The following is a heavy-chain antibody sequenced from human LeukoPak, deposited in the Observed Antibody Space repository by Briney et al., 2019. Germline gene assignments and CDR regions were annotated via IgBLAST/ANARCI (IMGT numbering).Heavy chain of an antibody. Sequence: ASVKVSCKASGYTFTGYYMHWVRQAPGQGLEWMGWINPNSGGTNYAQKFQGRVTMTRNTSISTAYMELSSLRSEDTAVYYCARGITMIRGIIRGWFDPWGQGTLVTVSS. CDR1: GYTFTGYY. CDR3: ARGITMIRGIIRGWFDP. D-gene: IGHD3-10*01. V-gene: IGHV1-2*02. J-gene: IGHJ5*02. CDR2: INPNSGGT.